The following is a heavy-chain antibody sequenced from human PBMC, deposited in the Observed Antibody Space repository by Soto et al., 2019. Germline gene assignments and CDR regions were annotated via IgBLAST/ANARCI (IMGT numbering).Heavy chain of an antibody. CDR3: ARRGPASGFAY. V-gene: IGHV3-74*01. D-gene: IGHD5-12*01. CDR2: INPDGSST. J-gene: IGHJ4*02. CDR1: GFTFSSYW. Sequence: GGSLRLSCAASGFTFSSYWIHWVRQAPGKGLMWISRINPDGSSTDYADSVKGRFTISRDNAENTLYLHMSSLRAEDTGVYYCARRGPASGFAYWGRGTLVTVSS.